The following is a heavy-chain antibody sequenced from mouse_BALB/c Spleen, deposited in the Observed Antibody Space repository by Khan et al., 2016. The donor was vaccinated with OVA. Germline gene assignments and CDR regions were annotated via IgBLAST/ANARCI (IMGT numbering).Heavy chain of an antibody. CDR3: ARTHER. J-gene: IGHJ2*01. V-gene: IGHV1-4*01. CDR2: INPSGGYT. Sequence: QVQLLQSGADLARPGASVKLSCKASGYTFTSYTMHWVKQRPGQGLEWIGYINPSGGYTKYHQQFKDQSTLSADNSSSKAYMQLSSLTSEDSAVYYCARTHERWGQGTTLTVSS. CDR1: GYTFTSYT.